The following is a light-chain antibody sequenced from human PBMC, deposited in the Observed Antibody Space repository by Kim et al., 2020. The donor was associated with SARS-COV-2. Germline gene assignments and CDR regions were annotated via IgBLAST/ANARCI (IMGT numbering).Light chain of an antibody. CDR2: YAS. CDR3: QVWDSSIDHRVV. Sequence: PGKTAMVSCGGNSIGSKSVHCYQQKSGQAPVLVISYASDRPSGIPERFSGSNSGNTATLTISRVEAGVEADYYCQVWDSSIDHRVVFGGGTKLTVL. J-gene: IGLJ2*01. V-gene: IGLV3-21*04. CDR1: SIGSKS.